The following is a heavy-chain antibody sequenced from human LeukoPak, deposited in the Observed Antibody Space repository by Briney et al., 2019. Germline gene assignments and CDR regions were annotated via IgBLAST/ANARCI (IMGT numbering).Heavy chain of an antibody. CDR3: ATMGGNFPRYYFDY. CDR2: IIPIFGTT. V-gene: IGHV1-69*05. Sequence: ASAKVSCKASGGTFSSYAISWVRQAPGQGLEWMGRIIPIFGTTNYAQKFQGRVTITTDESTSTAYMELSSLRSEDTAVYYCATMGGNFPRYYFDYWGQGTLVTVSS. J-gene: IGHJ4*02. D-gene: IGHD4-23*01. CDR1: GGTFSSYA.